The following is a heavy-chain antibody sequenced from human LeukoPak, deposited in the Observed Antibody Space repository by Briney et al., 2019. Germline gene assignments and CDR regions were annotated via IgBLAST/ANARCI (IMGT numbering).Heavy chain of an antibody. J-gene: IGHJ4*02. CDR3: ATLRVGYSSSSESFDY. CDR2: IIPIFGTA. CDR1: GGTFSSYA. D-gene: IGHD6-6*01. V-gene: IGHV1-69*06. Sequence: GASVKVSCKASGGTFSSYAISWVRQAPGQGLEWMGGIIPIFGTANYAQKFQGRVTITADKSTSTAYMELSSLRSEDTAVYYCATLRVGYSSSSESFDYWGQGTLVTVSS.